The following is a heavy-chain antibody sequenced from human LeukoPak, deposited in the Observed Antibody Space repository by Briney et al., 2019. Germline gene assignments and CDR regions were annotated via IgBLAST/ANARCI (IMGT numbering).Heavy chain of an antibody. CDR3: ARDLHYYGSGSFYGMDV. J-gene: IGHJ6*02. Sequence: SVKVSFKASGGTFSSYAISWVRQAPGHGLEWMGGIIPIFGTANYAQKFQGRVTITADESTSTAYMELSSLRSEDTAVYYCARDLHYYGSGSFYGMDVWGQGTTVTVSS. D-gene: IGHD3-10*01. CDR2: IIPIFGTA. V-gene: IGHV1-69*13. CDR1: GGTFSSYA.